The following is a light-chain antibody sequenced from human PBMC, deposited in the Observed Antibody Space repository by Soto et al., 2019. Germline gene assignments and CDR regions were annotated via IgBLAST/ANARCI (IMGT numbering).Light chain of an antibody. CDR2: KAS. Sequence: DSQMTQYPSTLSASVGDRVTITCRASQSISSWLAWNQQKPGKAPKLLISKASTLQSGVPPRFSGSGYGTEFTLTISSLQPDDFATYYCQQYERYPMTFGGGTKVEIK. V-gene: IGKV1-5*03. J-gene: IGKJ4*01. CDR1: QSISSW. CDR3: QQYERYPMT.